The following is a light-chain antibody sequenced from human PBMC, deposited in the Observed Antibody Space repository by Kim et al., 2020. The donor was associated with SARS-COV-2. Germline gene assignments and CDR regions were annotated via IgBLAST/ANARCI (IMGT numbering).Light chain of an antibody. V-gene: IGKV1-39*01. CDR3: QQSHTAPLLT. CDR1: QSISNY. CDR2: AAS. J-gene: IGKJ4*01. Sequence: IQMTQSPSSLSASVGDRVTITCRASQSISNYLNWYQQKPGKAPKLLIYAASSLQSGAPSRFSGSGSATDFTLTISSLQPEDFATYYCQQSHTAPLLTFGGGTKLEI.